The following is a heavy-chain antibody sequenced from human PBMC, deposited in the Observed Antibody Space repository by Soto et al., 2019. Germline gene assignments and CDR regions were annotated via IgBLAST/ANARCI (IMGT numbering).Heavy chain of an antibody. CDR1: GYTFISYP. V-gene: IGHV1-3*01. Sequence: ASVKVSCKASGYTFISYPIHWVRQAPGQSLECMGLINPANGDTRYSQKFQGRVTITRDTSATTAYMDLNSLIPDDTAIYYCAKSGSLDSWGQGTPVTVSS. CDR3: AKSGSLDS. D-gene: IGHD1-26*01. CDR2: INPANGDT. J-gene: IGHJ4*02.